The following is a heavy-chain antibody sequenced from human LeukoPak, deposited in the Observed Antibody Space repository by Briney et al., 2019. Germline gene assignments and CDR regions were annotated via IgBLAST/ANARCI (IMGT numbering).Heavy chain of an antibody. J-gene: IGHJ4*02. Sequence: SETLSLTCTVSGGSISSGDYYWSWIRQPPGKGLEWIGNIYYSGSAYYNPSLKSRVTISVDTSENQFSLKLSSVTAADTAVYYCARLVYNGSGIYHYFDYWGRGTLVTVSS. D-gene: IGHD3-10*01. CDR2: IYYSGSA. CDR3: ARLVYNGSGIYHYFDY. V-gene: IGHV4-30-4*08. CDR1: GGSISSGDYY.